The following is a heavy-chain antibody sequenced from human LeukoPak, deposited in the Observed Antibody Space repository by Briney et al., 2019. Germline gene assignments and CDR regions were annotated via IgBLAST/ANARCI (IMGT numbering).Heavy chain of an antibody. J-gene: IGHJ5*02. Sequence: SQTLSLTCTVSGGSISSGGYYWSWIRQPPGKGLEWIGYIYHSGSTYYNPSLKSRVTISVDRSKNQFSLKLSSVTAADTAVYYCARGGYCSSTSCYKGDNWFDPWGQGTLVTVSS. CDR2: IYHSGST. D-gene: IGHD2-2*02. V-gene: IGHV4-30-2*01. CDR3: ARGGYCSSTSCYKGDNWFDP. CDR1: GGSISSGGYY.